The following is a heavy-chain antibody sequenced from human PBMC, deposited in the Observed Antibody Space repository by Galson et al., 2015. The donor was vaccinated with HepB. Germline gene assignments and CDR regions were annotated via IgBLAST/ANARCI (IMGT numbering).Heavy chain of an antibody. Sequence: SLRLSCAGSGFTFDEFTMHWVRQAPGKGLEWICLLRWDGVTTYYADSVKGRFTISRDNSKNSLFLQMNGLRTDDTALYYCTSSHYVRNSAHFDFWGQGTLVTVSS. V-gene: IGHV3-43*01. CDR1: GFTFDEFT. J-gene: IGHJ4*02. D-gene: IGHD3-10*02. CDR2: LRWDGVTT. CDR3: TSSHYVRNSAHFDF.